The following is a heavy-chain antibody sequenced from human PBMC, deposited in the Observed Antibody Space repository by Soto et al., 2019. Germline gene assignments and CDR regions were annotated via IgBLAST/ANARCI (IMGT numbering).Heavy chain of an antibody. D-gene: IGHD7-27*01. CDR2: IYYSGST. CDR3: ARRWGTSFDF. CDR1: GGSISSYY. Sequence: QVQLQESGPGLVKPSETLSLTCTVSGGSISSYYWSWIRQPPGKGLEWIGYIYYSGSTNYNPSLKRRVAISVDTSKNQFSLKVSSVTAADTAVYYCARRWGTSFDFWGQGTLVTVSS. J-gene: IGHJ4*02. V-gene: IGHV4-59*01.